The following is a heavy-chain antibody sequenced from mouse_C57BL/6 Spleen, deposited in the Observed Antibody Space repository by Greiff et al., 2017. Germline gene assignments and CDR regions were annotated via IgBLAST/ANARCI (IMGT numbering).Heavy chain of an antibody. CDR1: GFTFSDYY. CDR3: ARDRGGYYDSYFDY. Sequence: EVKLMESEGGLVQPGSSMKLSCTASGFTFSDYYMAWVRQVPEKGLEWVANINYDGSSTYYLDSLKSRFIISRDNAKNILYLQMSSLKSEDTATYYCARDRGGYYDSYFDYWGQGTTLTVSS. D-gene: IGHD2-4*01. J-gene: IGHJ2*01. V-gene: IGHV5-16*01. CDR2: INYDGSST.